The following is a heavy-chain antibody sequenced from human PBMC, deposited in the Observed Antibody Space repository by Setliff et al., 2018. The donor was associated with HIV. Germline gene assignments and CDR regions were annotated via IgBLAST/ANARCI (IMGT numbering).Heavy chain of an antibody. CDR1: GGSINNYF. J-gene: IGHJ6*02. Sequence: PSETLSLTCTVSGGSINNYFWSWIRQAPGKGLEWLGYIYISGTTNYNPSLKGRVTMFLDTSKNQFSLKLTSVTAADTAVYYCARRSIVGSTRGYYYYDLDVWGQGTTVTVSS. CDR2: IYISGTT. V-gene: IGHV4-4*08. CDR3: ARRSIVGSTRGYYYYDLDV. D-gene: IGHD1-26*01.